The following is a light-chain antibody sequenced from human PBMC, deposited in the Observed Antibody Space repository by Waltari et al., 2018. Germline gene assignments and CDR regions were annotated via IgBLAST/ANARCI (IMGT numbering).Light chain of an antibody. Sequence: EIAMTQSPATLSVSPGERATLSCRASQNVYGNLTWYQHKPGQPPRVLIYGASTRATGVSTRFSGSGSATEFTLTISNLQSEDSAVYYCQQYNSWPPFTFGPGTKLEIK. CDR1: QNVYGN. CDR3: QQYNSWPPFT. CDR2: GAS. V-gene: IGKV3-15*01. J-gene: IGKJ2*01.